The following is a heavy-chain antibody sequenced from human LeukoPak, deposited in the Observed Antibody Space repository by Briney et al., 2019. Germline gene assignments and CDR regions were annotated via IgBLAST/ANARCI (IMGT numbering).Heavy chain of an antibody. J-gene: IGHJ4*02. D-gene: IGHD5-12*01. CDR1: GFTFSSYG. CDR3: ARGPSGYHNT. V-gene: IGHV3-30*02. CDR2: IRYDGSNR. Sequence: GGSLRLSCAASGFTFSSYGMHWVRQAPGKGLEWVAFIRYDGSNRYYAGSVKGRFTISRDNSKNTVYLQMNSLRAEDTAVYYCARGPSGYHNTGGQGTLVTVSS.